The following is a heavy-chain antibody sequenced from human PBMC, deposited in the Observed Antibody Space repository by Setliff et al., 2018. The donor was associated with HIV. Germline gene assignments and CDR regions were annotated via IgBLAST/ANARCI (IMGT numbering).Heavy chain of an antibody. CDR1: GDSISSDDHY. CDR2: IFNTGST. Sequence: PSETLSLTCTVSGDSISSDDHYWSWIRQTPGKGLEWIGYIFNTGSTYYKSSLKSRVTISVDTSKNQFSLNLTSVTAADTAVYYCARLGYSGSLVGAFDIWGQGTMVTVSS. D-gene: IGHD1-26*01. J-gene: IGHJ3*02. CDR3: ARLGYSGSLVGAFDI. V-gene: IGHV4-30-4*08.